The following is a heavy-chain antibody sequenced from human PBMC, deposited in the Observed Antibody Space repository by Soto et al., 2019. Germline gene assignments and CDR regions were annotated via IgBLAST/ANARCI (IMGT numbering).Heavy chain of an antibody. J-gene: IGHJ4*02. CDR2: ISGAGGST. CDR3: TKGGGVY. V-gene: IGHV3-23*01. CDR1: GFTFSTYL. D-gene: IGHD3-10*01. Sequence: EAQVLESGGGLVQPGGSLRLSCLASGFTFSTYLMGWVRQAPGKGLEWVSGISGAGGSTSYADSVQGQFTIPRDNSKNTLYLEMNSLRAEDTAVDYCTKGGGVYWGQGTLVTVSS.